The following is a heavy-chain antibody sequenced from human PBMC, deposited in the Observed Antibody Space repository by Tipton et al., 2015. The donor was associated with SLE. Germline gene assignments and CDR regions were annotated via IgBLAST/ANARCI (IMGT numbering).Heavy chain of an antibody. V-gene: IGHV4-39*07. CDR3: ARRWDTSTWDY. J-gene: IGHJ4*02. CDR2: IYYSGST. D-gene: IGHD6-13*01. Sequence: TLSLTCTVSGGSISSSSYYWGWIRQAPGEGLEWIGRIYYSGSTYYNPSLKSRVTISMDTSKNQFSLKLSSVTAADTAFYYCARRWDTSTWDYWGQGTLVSVSS. CDR1: GGSISSSSYY.